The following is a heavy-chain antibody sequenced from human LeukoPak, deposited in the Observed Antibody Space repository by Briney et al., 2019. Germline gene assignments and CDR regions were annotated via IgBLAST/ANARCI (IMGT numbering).Heavy chain of an antibody. J-gene: IGHJ4*02. V-gene: IGHV4-39*01. CDR1: GGSISSSSYC. Sequence: SETLSLTCTVSGGSISSSSYCWGWIRQPPGKGLEWIGSIYYSGSTYYNPSLKSRVTISVDTSKNQFSLKLSSVTAADTAVYYCARPDGPVDYWGQGTLVTVSS. CDR3: ARPDGPVDY. CDR2: IYYSGST.